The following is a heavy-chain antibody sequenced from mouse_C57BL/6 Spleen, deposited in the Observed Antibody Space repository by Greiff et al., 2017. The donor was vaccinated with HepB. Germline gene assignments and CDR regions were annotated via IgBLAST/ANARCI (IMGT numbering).Heavy chain of an antibody. CDR2: IHPNSGST. CDR1: GYTFTSYW. D-gene: IGHD1-1*01. Sequence: QVQLQQPGAELVKPGASVKLSCKASGYTFTSYWMHWVKQRPGQGLEWIGMIHPNSGSTNYNEKFKSKATLTVDKSSSTAYMQLSSLTSEESAVYYCARGGSSYGYAMDYWGQGTSVTVFS. J-gene: IGHJ4*01. V-gene: IGHV1-64*01. CDR3: ARGGSSYGYAMDY.